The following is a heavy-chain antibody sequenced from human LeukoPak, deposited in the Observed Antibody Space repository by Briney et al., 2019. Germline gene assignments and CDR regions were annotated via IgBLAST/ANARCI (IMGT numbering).Heavy chain of an antibody. CDR1: GFTFSSYG. Sequence: GGSLRLSCAASGFTFSSYGMHWVRQSPGRGLEWVSFFSFDGSNEFYADSLKGRFTISRDNSKNTLYQQMNSLRADDTAIYYCARNQQLGGHSYYYYGMDVWGQGTTVTVSS. J-gene: IGHJ6*02. CDR2: FSFDGSNE. CDR3: ARNQQLGGHSYYYYGMDV. D-gene: IGHD3-16*01. V-gene: IGHV3-30*03.